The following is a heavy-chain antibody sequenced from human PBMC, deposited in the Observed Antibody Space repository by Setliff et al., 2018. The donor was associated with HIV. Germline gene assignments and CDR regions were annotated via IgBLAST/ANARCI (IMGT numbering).Heavy chain of an antibody. J-gene: IGHJ4*02. D-gene: IGHD3-10*01. Sequence: ASEKVSCKASGFTFSSSAIHWVRQARGQRLEWIGWIVVDSGDTNYAQKFQNRVALTRDVSTRTAYMELSSLRSEDTAVYYCATLVRGVAPFDDWGQGTLVTVSS. CDR1: GFTFSSSA. V-gene: IGHV1-58*02. CDR2: IVVDSGDT. CDR3: ATLVRGVAPFDD.